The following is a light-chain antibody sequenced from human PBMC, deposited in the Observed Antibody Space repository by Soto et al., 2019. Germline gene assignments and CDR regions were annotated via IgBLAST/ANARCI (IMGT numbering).Light chain of an antibody. CDR2: GAS. V-gene: IGKV3-20*01. Sequence: EIVLTQSPGTLSLSPGERATLSCRASQSVSSSYLAWYQQKPGQAPRLLIYGASSRATGIPDRFSGSGSGTDFALTISRLEPEDFAVYYCQQYGSSPPLTIGQGKRLEIK. CDR3: QQYGSSPPLT. CDR1: QSVSSSY. J-gene: IGKJ5*01.